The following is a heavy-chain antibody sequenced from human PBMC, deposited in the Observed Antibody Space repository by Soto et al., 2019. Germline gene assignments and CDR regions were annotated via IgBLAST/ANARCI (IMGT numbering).Heavy chain of an antibody. CDR2: IWNDGSKE. V-gene: IGHV3-33*01. Sequence: SLRLSCAASGFTFSNYAMHWVRQGPGKGLEWVALIWNDGSKEYYADSLKGRFTISRDNSKNTLYLQMNSLRAEDTAVYFCARGDSSTWYANWFDPWGQGTLVTVSS. CDR1: GFTFSNYA. CDR3: ARGDSSTWYANWFDP. J-gene: IGHJ5*02. D-gene: IGHD6-13*01.